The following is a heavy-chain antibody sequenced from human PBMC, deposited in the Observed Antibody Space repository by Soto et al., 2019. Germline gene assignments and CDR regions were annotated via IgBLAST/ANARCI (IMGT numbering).Heavy chain of an antibody. CDR1: GFTFGTYA. CDR2: ISGSGDST. CDR3: AKDRSVDTRDWFDP. J-gene: IGHJ5*02. Sequence: EVQLLESGGGLVQPGGSLRLSCAASGFTFGTYAMSWVRQAPGEGLEWVSSISGSGDSTYYADSVKGRFTISRDNSKNTLYLQMNSLRAEDTALYYCAKDRSVDTRDWFDPWGQGTLVTVSS. V-gene: IGHV3-23*01. D-gene: IGHD5-18*01.